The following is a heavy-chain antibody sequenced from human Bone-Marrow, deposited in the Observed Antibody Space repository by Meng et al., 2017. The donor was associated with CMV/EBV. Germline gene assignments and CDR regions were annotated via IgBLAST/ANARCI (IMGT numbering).Heavy chain of an antibody. V-gene: IGHV1-69*05. CDR2: IIPVFSTT. CDR3: AVEEGYTYGRGGYSVS. CDR1: RVTFSSYA. Sequence: SVKVSCKASRVTFSSYAINWVRQAPGQGLEWMGEIIPVFSTTNYAQKFQGRVTITTDESTSTTYMDLRSLRSDDTAVYYCAVEEGYTYGRGGYSVSWVQGTLVTVSS. J-gene: IGHJ4*02. D-gene: IGHD5-18*01.